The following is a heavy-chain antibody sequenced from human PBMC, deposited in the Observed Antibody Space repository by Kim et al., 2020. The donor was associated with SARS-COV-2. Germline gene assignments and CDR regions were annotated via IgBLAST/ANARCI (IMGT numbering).Heavy chain of an antibody. Sequence: SETLSLTCTVSGYSISSGYYWGWIRQPPGKGLEWIGSIYHSGSTYYNPSLKSRVTISVDTSKNQFSLKLSSVTAADTAVYYCASTGEDPAWFYWGQGTLV. CDR2: IYHSGST. J-gene: IGHJ4*02. CDR3: ASTGEDPAWFY. CDR1: GYSISSGYY. V-gene: IGHV4-38-2*02. D-gene: IGHD3-10*01.